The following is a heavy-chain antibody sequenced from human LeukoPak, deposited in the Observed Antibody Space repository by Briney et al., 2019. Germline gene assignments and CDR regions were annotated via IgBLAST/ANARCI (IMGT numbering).Heavy chain of an antibody. CDR3: ARATTYCSGGSCYSSWYFDL. CDR2: INHSGST. J-gene: IGHJ2*01. V-gene: IGHV4-34*01. Sequence: SETLSLTCAVYGGSFSGYYWSWIRQPPGKGLEWIGEINHSGSTNYNPSLKSRVTISVETSKNQFSLKLSSVTAADTAVYYCARATTYCSGGSCYSSWYFDLWGRGTLVTVSS. CDR1: GGSFSGYY. D-gene: IGHD2-15*01.